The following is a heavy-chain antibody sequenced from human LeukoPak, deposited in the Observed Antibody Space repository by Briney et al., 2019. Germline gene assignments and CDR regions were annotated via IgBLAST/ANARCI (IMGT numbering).Heavy chain of an antibody. CDR1: GYTLTELS. D-gene: IGHD2/OR15-2a*01. CDR2: SDPEDGET. CDR3: ARTFYDTLDSDAFDF. V-gene: IGHV1-24*01. Sequence: ASVKVSCKVSGYTLTELSMHWVRQAPGKGLEWMGGSDPEDGETIYAQKFQGRVTMTEDTSTDTAYMELSSLRSEDTAVYYCARTFYDTLDSDAFDFWGQGAMVIVSS. J-gene: IGHJ3*01.